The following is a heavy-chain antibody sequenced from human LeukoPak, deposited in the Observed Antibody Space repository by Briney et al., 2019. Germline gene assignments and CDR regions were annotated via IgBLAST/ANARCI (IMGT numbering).Heavy chain of an antibody. CDR1: GFTFDDYA. CDR2: ISWNSGSI. D-gene: IGHD3-10*01. V-gene: IGHV3-9*01. CDR3: AKLDYYGSGSYYGGFDY. Sequence: GGSLRLSCAASGFTFDDYAMHWVRQAPGKGLEWVTGISWNSGSIGYADSVKGRFTISRDNAKNSLYLQMNSLRAEDTALYYCAKLDYYGSGSYYGGFDYWGQGTLVTVSS. J-gene: IGHJ4*02.